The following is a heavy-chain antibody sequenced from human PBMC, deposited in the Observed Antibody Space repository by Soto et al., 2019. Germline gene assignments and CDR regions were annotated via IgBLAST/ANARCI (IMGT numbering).Heavy chain of an antibody. Sequence: GGSLRLSCAASGFTFSSYAMSWVRQAPGKGLEWVSAISGSGGSTYYADSVKGRFTISRDNXKNTLYLQMNSLRAEDTAVYYCAKGPRPPLVRIAVAGKDFRHNWFDPWGQGTLVTVSS. CDR2: ISGSGGST. CDR1: GFTFSSYA. J-gene: IGHJ5*02. V-gene: IGHV3-23*01. CDR3: AKGPRPPLVRIAVAGKDFRHNWFDP. D-gene: IGHD6-19*01.